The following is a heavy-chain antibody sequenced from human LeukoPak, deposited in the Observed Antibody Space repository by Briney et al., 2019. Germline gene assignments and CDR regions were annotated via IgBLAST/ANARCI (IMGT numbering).Heavy chain of an antibody. J-gene: IGHJ4*02. V-gene: IGHV3-11*01. CDR2: ISSSGSTI. D-gene: IGHD3-22*01. CDR1: GFTFSDYY. Sequence: PGGSLRLSCAASGFTFSDYYMSWIRQAPGKGLEWVSYISSSGSTIYYADSVKGRFTISRDNAKNSLYLQMNSLRAEDTAVCYCARDRYYDSSGYKREFDYWGQGTLVTVSS. CDR3: ARDRYYDSSGYKREFDY.